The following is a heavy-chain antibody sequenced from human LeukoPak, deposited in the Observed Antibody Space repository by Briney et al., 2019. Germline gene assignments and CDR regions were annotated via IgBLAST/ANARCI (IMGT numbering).Heavy chain of an antibody. D-gene: IGHD5-24*01. J-gene: IGHJ4*02. Sequence: GGSLRLSCAASGFTFSSYSMNWVRQAPGKGLEWVSYISSSSTIYYADSVKGRLTISRDNAKNSLYLQMNSLRAEDTAVYYCARDEGWNFDYWGRGTLVTVSS. CDR1: GFTFSSYS. CDR3: ARDEGWNFDY. CDR2: ISSSSTI. V-gene: IGHV3-48*01.